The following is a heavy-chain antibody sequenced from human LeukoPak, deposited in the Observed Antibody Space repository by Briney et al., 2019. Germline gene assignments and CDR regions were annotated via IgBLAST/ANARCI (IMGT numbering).Heavy chain of an antibody. CDR3: ARARSSYGYGDAFDI. J-gene: IGHJ3*02. V-gene: IGHV3-11*01. Sequence: AGGSLRLSCAASGFTFSDYNMRWIRQAPGKGLEWVSSISRSGSTKYYADSVKGRFTISRDNAKNSLFLQMNSLRAEDTAVYYCARARSSYGYGDAFDIWGQGTMVTVSS. CDR2: ISRSGSTK. CDR1: GFTFSDYN. D-gene: IGHD5-18*01.